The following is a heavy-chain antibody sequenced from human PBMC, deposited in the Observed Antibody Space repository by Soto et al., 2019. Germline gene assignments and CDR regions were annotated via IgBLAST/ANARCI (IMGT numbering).Heavy chain of an antibody. V-gene: IGHV4-31*03. CDR1: GGSISSGGYY. J-gene: IGHJ6*02. D-gene: IGHD3-3*01. CDR2: IYYSGST. Sequence: SETLSLTCTVSGGSISSGGYYWSWIRQHPGKGLEWIGYIYYSGSTYYNPSLKSRVTISVDTSKNQFSLKLSSVTAADTAVYYCARDTIFGTFSGMDVWGQGTTVTAP. CDR3: ARDTIFGTFSGMDV.